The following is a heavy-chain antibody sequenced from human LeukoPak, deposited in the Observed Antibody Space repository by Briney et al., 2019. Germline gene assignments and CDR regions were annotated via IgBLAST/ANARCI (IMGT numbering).Heavy chain of an antibody. CDR3: ASDYYDSSGYYRGLDY. Sequence: SVKVSCKASGGTFSSYAISWVRQAPGQGLEWMGGIIPIFGTANYAQKFQGRVTITADESTSTAYMELSSLRSEDTAVYYCASDYYDSSGYYRGLDYWGQGTLVTVSS. D-gene: IGHD3-22*01. CDR1: GGTFSSYA. V-gene: IGHV1-69*13. J-gene: IGHJ4*02. CDR2: IIPIFGTA.